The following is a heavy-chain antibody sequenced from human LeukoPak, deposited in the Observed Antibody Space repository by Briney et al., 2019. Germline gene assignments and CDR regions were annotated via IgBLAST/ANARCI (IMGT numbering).Heavy chain of an antibody. Sequence: SETLSLTCTVSGGSISNFHWSWIRQSPGKGLEWIGYISVGGANNYNPSLKSRVSISVDTSKNQFSLRLSSVTAADTALYYCARGFPLYSGTYSDTFDIWGRGTMVTVSS. V-gene: IGHV4-59*01. CDR3: ARGFPLYSGTYSDTFDI. D-gene: IGHD1-26*01. J-gene: IGHJ3*02. CDR2: ISVGGAN. CDR1: GGSISNFH.